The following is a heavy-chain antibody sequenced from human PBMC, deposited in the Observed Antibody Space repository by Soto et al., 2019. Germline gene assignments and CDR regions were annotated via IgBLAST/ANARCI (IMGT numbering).Heavy chain of an antibody. Sequence: QLQLQESGPGLVKPSETLSLTCTVSGGSISSSSYYWGWIRQPPGKGLEWIGSIYYSGSTYYNPSLKSRVTISVDTSKNQFSLKLSSVTAADTAVYYCARLLRAYDSSGYYYPYYFDYWGQGTLVTVSS. CDR2: IYYSGST. D-gene: IGHD3-22*01. CDR3: ARLLRAYDSSGYYYPYYFDY. CDR1: GGSISSSSYY. V-gene: IGHV4-39*01. J-gene: IGHJ4*02.